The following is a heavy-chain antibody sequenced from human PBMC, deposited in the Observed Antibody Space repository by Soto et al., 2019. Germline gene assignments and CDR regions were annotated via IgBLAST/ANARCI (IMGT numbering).Heavy chain of an antibody. V-gene: IGHV1-69*12. Sequence: QVQLVQSGAEVKKPGSSVKVSCKASGGTFSSYAISWVRQAPGQGLEWMGGIIPIFGTANYAQKFQGRVTITADESTSTDYMELSSLRSEDTAVYYCAARYYDFWSGYYAFDYWGQGTLVTVSS. J-gene: IGHJ4*02. CDR3: AARYYDFWSGYYAFDY. CDR1: GGTFSSYA. CDR2: IIPIFGTA. D-gene: IGHD3-3*01.